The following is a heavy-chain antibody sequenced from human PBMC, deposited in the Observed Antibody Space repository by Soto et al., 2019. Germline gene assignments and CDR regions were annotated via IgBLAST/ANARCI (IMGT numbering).Heavy chain of an antibody. Sequence: EVQLVETGGGLIQPGGSLRLSCAASGFSISSNYMTWVRQAPGKGLEWVSLLYSGGTSYYADSVKGRFTISRDNSKNSLFLQMNGLKTEDTAGYYCARGQQVSKMRGVQGFDYWGQGTLVTVSS. CDR1: GFSISSNY. V-gene: IGHV3-53*02. CDR2: LYSGGTS. CDR3: ARGQQVSKMRGVQGFDY. J-gene: IGHJ4*02. D-gene: IGHD3-10*01.